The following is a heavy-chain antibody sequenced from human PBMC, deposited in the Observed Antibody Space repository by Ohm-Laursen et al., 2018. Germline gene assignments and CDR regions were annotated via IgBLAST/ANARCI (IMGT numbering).Heavy chain of an antibody. CDR3: AKGTGIAVAGYYFDY. V-gene: IGHV3-9*01. J-gene: IGHJ4*02. Sequence: SLRLSCAAPGFTFDDYAMHWVRQAPGKGLEWVSGISWNSGSIGYADSVKGRFTISRDNAKNSLYLQMNSLRAEDTALYYCAKGTGIAVAGYYFDYWGQGTLVTVSS. CDR2: ISWNSGSI. CDR1: GFTFDDYA. D-gene: IGHD6-19*01.